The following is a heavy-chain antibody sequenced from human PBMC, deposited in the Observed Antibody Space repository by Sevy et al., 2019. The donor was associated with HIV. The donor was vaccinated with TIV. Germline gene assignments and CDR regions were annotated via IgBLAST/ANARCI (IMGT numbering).Heavy chain of an antibody. J-gene: IGHJ4*02. CDR3: ARPTNRYYYFDY. D-gene: IGHD3-10*01. V-gene: IGHV4-39*01. CDR2: IYYSGST. CDR1: GGSISSSSYY. Sequence: SETLSLTCTVSGGSISSSSYYWGWIRQPPGKGLEWIGGIYYSGSTYYNPSLKSRVTISVDTSKNQFSLKLSSVTAADTAVYYCARPTNRYYYFDYWGQGTLVTVSS.